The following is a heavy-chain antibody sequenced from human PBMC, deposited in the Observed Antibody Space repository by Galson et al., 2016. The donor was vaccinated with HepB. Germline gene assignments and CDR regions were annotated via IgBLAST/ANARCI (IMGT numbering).Heavy chain of an antibody. CDR1: GFTFSSYW. Sequence: SLRLSCAASGFTFSSYWMHWVRQVPGKGLVWVSSIDHDGRSTKYADSVKGRFTISRDNAKRTVSLQVDSLRAEDTAVYYCVRDVGYSSNCVWSKYFDPWGQGTPVTVSS. D-gene: IGHD2-2*01. CDR3: VRDVGYSSNCVWSKYFDP. J-gene: IGHJ5*02. V-gene: IGHV3-74*03. CDR2: IDHDGRST.